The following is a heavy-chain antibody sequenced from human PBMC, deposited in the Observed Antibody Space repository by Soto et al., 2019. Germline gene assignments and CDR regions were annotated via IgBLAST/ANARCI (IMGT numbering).Heavy chain of an antibody. V-gene: IGHV3-30*18. CDR2: ISYDGSNK. Sequence: PGGSLTLTCAASGFTISSYGMHWGRQAPGKEVEWGAVISYDGSNKYYADSVKGRFTISRDNSKNTMYLQMNSLRAEDTVVYYCAKDLHILYYDSSGYFDYWGQGTLVTVSS. CDR1: GFTISSYG. J-gene: IGHJ4*02. CDR3: AKDLHILYYDSSGYFDY. D-gene: IGHD3-22*01.